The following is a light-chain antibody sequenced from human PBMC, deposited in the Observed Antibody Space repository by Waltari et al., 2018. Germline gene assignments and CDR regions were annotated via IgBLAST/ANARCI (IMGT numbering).Light chain of an antibody. V-gene: IGKV3-11*01. Sequence: EIVLTQSPATLSLPPGERATLSCRASQSVSRYLAWYQQKPGQAPRLLIYDASNRATGIPARFSGSGSGTDFTLTISSLEPEDSAVYYCQQRSIWPPLTFGGGTKVEIK. CDR1: QSVSRY. CDR3: QQRSIWPPLT. J-gene: IGKJ4*01. CDR2: DAS.